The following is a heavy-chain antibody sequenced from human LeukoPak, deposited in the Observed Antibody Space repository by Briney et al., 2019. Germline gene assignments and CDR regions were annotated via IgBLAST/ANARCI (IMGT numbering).Heavy chain of an antibody. J-gene: IGHJ3*02. V-gene: IGHV4-59*02. CDR1: GASVTSYY. CDR2: MYHTGTS. Sequence: PSETLSLTCSVSGASVTSYYWNWIRQSPGEGLEWIGYMYHTGTSDYTPSLQSRITISLDTPNNKVSLTWSSVTAADTAVYYCATTRGYSTNDAFDIWGQGTRVTVSS. CDR3: ATTRGYSTNDAFDI. D-gene: IGHD5-18*01.